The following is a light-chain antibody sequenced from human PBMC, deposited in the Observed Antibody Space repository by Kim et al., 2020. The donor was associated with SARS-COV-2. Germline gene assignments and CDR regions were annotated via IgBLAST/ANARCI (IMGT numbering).Light chain of an antibody. J-gene: IGKJ1*01. CDR2: KAS. CDR1: QNVSTW. CDR3: QQYSAYPWT. Sequence: ASVGSRVTYTCRASQNVSTWLAWYKQKPGKGPKVLIDKASALKNGVPSRFSGGGSGTEFTLTINSLQPDDVATYYCQQYSAYPWTFGQGTKVDIK. V-gene: IGKV1-5*03.